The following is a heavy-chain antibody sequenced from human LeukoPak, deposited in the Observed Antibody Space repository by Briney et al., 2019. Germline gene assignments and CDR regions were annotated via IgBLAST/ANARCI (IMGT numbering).Heavy chain of an antibody. CDR3: ARHLSSITARWGPASSLAY. Sequence: SETLSLTCTVSGGSISSYYWSWIRQPPGKGLEWIGYIYYSGSANYNPSLKSRVTISGDTSKNQFSLKLTSVTAADTAVYYCARHLSSITARWGPASSLAYWGQGTLVTVSS. V-gene: IGHV4-59*08. CDR2: IYYSGSA. J-gene: IGHJ4*02. D-gene: IGHD6-6*01. CDR1: GGSISSYY.